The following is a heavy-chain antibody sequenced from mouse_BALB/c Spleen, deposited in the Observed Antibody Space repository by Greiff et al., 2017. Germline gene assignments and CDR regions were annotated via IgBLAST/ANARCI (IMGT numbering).Heavy chain of an antibody. CDR2: IDPANGNT. D-gene: IGHD1-1*01. V-gene: IGHV14-3*02. CDR1: GFNIKDTY. J-gene: IGHJ3*01. Sequence: VQLQQSGAELVKPGASVKLSCTASGFNIKDTYMHWVKQRPEQGLEWIGRIDPANGNTKYDPKFQGKATITADTSSNTAYLQLSSLTSEDTAVYCCARGYGSSYRFAYWGQGTLVTVSA. CDR3: ARGYGSSYRFAY.